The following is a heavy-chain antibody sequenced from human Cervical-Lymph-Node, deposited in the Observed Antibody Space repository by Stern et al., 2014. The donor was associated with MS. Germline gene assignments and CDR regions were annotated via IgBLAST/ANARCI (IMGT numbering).Heavy chain of an antibody. Sequence: VQLVQSRPEVMQPGSSVKVSCKASGGSFSSYDVSWVRQAPGPGLEWMGRIITLYGSTNYADHLQGRVTITADESTTTVHMQLSSLRSDDTAVYYCVLTGYYPYWGQGTLVTVSS. CDR3: VLTGYYPY. CDR2: IITLYGST. J-gene: IGHJ4*02. D-gene: IGHD3-9*01. V-gene: IGHV1-69*01. CDR1: GGSFSSYD.